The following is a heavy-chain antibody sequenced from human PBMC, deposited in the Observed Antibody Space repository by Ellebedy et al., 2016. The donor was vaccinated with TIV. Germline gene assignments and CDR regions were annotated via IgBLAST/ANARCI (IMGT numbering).Heavy chain of an antibody. CDR2: IYSGGST. V-gene: IGHV3-66*01. CDR3: ARDSGSLYDY. D-gene: IGHD1-26*01. CDR1: GFTVSSNY. Sequence: PGGSLRLSCAASGFTVSSNYMSWVSQAPGKGLEWVSVIYSGGSTYYADSVKGRFTISRDNSKNTLYLQMNSLRSEDTAVYYCARDSGSLYDYWGQGTLVTVSS. J-gene: IGHJ4*02.